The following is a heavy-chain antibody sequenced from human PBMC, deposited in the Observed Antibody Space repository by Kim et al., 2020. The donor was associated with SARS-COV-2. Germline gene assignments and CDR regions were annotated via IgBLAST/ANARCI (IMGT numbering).Heavy chain of an antibody. CDR3: ARDLMTEWFGEPSYGMDV. V-gene: IGHV3-48*02. Sequence: GGSLRLSCAASGFTFSSYSMNWVRQAPGKGLEWVSYISSSSSTIYYADSVKGRFTISRDNAKNSLYLQMNSLRDEDTAVYYCARDLMTEWFGEPSYGMDVWGQGTTVTVSS. CDR1: GFTFSSYS. CDR2: ISSSSSTI. J-gene: IGHJ6*02. D-gene: IGHD3-10*01.